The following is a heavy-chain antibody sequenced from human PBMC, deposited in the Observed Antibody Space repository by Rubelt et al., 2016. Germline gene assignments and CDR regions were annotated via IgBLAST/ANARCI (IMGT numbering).Heavy chain of an antibody. Sequence: CAASGFTFSNYAMSWARQAPGKGLEWVSAISGSGGNTYYADSVKGRFTISRDDSKSTLYLQMNSLRAEDTAVYYCAKDRCSGGNCYYFDYWGQGTLVTVSS. V-gene: IGHV3-23*01. CDR3: AKDRCSGGNCYYFDY. D-gene: IGHD2-15*01. CDR2: ISGSGGNT. CDR1: GFTFSNYA. J-gene: IGHJ4*02.